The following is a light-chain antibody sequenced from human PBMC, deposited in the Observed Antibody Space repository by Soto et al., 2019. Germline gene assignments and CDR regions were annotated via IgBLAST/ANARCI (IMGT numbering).Light chain of an antibody. J-gene: IGKJ5*01. Sequence: DIQMTQSPSTLYASVGERVNITCRASQDISRVLGWYQQKPGNAPKILIFAASSLQSGVPSRFSGSGSGTDFTLTISNLQPEDFATYYCQQAYSLPITFGQGTRLEIK. CDR1: QDISRV. CDR2: AAS. CDR3: QQAYSLPIT. V-gene: IGKV1-12*01.